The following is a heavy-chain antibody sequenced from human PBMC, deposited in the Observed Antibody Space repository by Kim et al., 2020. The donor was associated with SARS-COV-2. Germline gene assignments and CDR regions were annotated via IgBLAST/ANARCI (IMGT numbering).Heavy chain of an antibody. V-gene: IGHV3-48*04. D-gene: IGHD1-1*01. J-gene: IGHJ3*02. CDR1: GLRFSSSS. CDR3: ARVPYNWNDLGRRAFDI. Sequence: GGSLRLSCTVSGLRFSSSSFTWVRQAPGKGLEWVSYISADRDSKDYADSVKGRFTISRDNAKTLVYLQMNSLRAEDTALYFCARVPYNWNDLGRRAFDI. CDR2: ISADRDSK.